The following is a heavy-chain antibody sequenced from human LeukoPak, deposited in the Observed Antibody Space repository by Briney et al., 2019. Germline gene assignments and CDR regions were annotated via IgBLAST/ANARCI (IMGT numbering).Heavy chain of an antibody. D-gene: IGHD3-22*01. J-gene: IGHJ4*02. CDR2: IKQDGSET. Sequence: PGGSLRLSCATSGFIFSNYWMSWVRQAPGKGLEWVANIKQDGSETYYVDSVKGRFTISRDDAKNSLYLQMNSLRAEDTAVYYCARLYQHDSSTSRPVDYWGQGTLVSVSS. CDR1: GFIFSNYW. V-gene: IGHV3-7*01. CDR3: ARLYQHDSSTSRPVDY.